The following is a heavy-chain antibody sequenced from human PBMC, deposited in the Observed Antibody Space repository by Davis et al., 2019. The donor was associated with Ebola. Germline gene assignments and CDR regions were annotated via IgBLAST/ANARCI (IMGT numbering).Heavy chain of an antibody. D-gene: IGHD6-13*01. Sequence: PGGSLRLSCAASGFTFSSYSMNWVRQAPGKGLEWVSSISSSSSYIYYADSVKGRFTISRDNAKNSLYLQMNSLRAEDTAVYYCARDLRQPTLSWYYYYYGMDVWGQGTTVTVSS. CDR1: GFTFSSYS. J-gene: IGHJ6*02. CDR2: ISSSSSYI. CDR3: ARDLRQPTLSWYYYYYGMDV. V-gene: IGHV3-21*01.